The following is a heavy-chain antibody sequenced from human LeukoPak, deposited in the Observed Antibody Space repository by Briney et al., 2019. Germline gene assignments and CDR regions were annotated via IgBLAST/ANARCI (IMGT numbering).Heavy chain of an antibody. Sequence: SVKVSCKASGYTFTSYGISWVRQAPGQGLEWMGGIIPIFGTANYAQKFQGRVTITADESTSTDYMELSSLRSEDTAVYYCARAAARADWGQGTLVTVSS. D-gene: IGHD6-6*01. CDR1: GYTFTSYG. CDR3: ARAAARAD. CDR2: IIPIFGTA. V-gene: IGHV1-69*13. J-gene: IGHJ4*02.